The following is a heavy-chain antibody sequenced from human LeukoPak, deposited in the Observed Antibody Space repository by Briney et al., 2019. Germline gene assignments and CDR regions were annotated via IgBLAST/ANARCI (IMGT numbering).Heavy chain of an antibody. J-gene: IGHJ4*02. CDR3: AKRGTRQLLQKYYFDC. V-gene: IGHV3-23*01. Sequence: GSLRLSCAASGFILSTYGMSWVRQAPGKGLEWVSAISGSGGSTYYADSVKGRFTISRDNSKNTLYLQMNSLRAEDTAVYYCAKRGTRQLLQKYYFDCWGQGTLVTVSS. CDR2: ISGSGGST. CDR1: GFILSTYG. D-gene: IGHD2-15*01.